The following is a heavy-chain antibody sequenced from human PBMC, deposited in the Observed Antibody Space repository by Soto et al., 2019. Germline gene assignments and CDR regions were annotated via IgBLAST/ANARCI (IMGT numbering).Heavy chain of an antibody. CDR3: ARGGYSYGYGYYYGMDV. D-gene: IGHD5-18*01. CDR2: MNPNSGNT. CDR1: GYTFTSYD. V-gene: IGHV1-8*01. Sequence: VASVKVSCKASGYTFTSYDINWVRQATGQGLEWMGWMNPNSGNTGYAQKFQGRVTMTRNTSISTAYMELSSLRSEDTAVYYCARGGYSYGYGYYYGMDVWGQGTTVTVSS. J-gene: IGHJ6*02.